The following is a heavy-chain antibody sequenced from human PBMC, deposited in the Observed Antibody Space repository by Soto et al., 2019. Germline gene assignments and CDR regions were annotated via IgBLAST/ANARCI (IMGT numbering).Heavy chain of an antibody. D-gene: IGHD2-2*01. J-gene: IGHJ4*02. CDR1: GFTFSSYG. V-gene: IGHV3-30*18. CDR2: ISYDGSNK. CDR3: AKGGPMGYCSSTSCYYFDY. Sequence: LRLSCAASGFTFSSYGMHWVRQAPGRGLEWVAVISYDGSNKYYADSVKGRFTISRDNSKNTLYLQMNSLRAEDTAVYYCAKGGPMGYCSSTSCYYFDYWGQGTLVTVSS.